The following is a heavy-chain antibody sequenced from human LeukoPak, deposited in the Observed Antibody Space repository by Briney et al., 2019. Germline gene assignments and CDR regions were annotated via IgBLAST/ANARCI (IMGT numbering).Heavy chain of an antibody. Sequence: SETLSLTCTASGGSISSYYWSWIRQPPGKGLEWIGYIYYSGTTNYNPSLKSRVAISVDTSKNQFSLKLSSVTAADTAVYYCARGVYIAAAQYGYWGQGTLVTVSS. D-gene: IGHD6-13*01. V-gene: IGHV4-59*01. J-gene: IGHJ4*02. CDR1: GGSISSYY. CDR2: IYYSGTT. CDR3: ARGVYIAAAQYGY.